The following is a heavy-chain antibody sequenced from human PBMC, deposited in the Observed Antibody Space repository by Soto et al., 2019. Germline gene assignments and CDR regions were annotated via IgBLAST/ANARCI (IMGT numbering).Heavy chain of an antibody. J-gene: IGHJ4*02. Sequence: ASVKVSCKASGYTFSGFYMHWVRQAPGQGLEWMGWINPNSGGTKSAEKFQGRVTVTRDTSISTAYMELSRLTSDDTAVYYCASAAVTGTAGLDFWGQGTQVTVSS. D-gene: IGHD6-19*01. CDR1: GYTFSGFY. CDR3: ASAAVTGTAGLDF. CDR2: INPNSGGT. V-gene: IGHV1-2*02.